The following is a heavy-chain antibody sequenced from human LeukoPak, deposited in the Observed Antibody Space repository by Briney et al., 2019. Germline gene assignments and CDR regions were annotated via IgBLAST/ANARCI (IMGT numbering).Heavy chain of an antibody. J-gene: IGHJ4*02. V-gene: IGHV1-69*13. CDR1: GGTFSSYA. CDR3: ARVATGQAKVGLDY. D-gene: IGHD4-23*01. Sequence: GASVKVSCKASGGTFSSYAISWVRQAPGQGLEWMGGIIPIFGTANYAQKFQGRVTITADESTSTAYMELSSLRSEDTAVYYCARVATGQAKVGLDYWGQGTLVTVSS. CDR2: IIPIFGTA.